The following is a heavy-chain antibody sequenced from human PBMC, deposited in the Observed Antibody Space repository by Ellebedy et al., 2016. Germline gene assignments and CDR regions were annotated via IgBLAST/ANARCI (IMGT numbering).Heavy chain of an antibody. CDR3: AKAGGAHYNSHGASYYFDS. D-gene: IGHD3-10*01. J-gene: IGHJ4*02. V-gene: IGHV3-23*01. CDR1: GFTFSDYA. CDR2: LTSGDVP. Sequence: GESLKISXAASGFTFSDYAMAWVRQAPGKGLAWVASLTSGDVPFYEDSVKGRFTIYRDKSKNTLYLQMTSLRADDTAIYYCAKAGGAHYNSHGASYYFDSWGQGTLVTVSS.